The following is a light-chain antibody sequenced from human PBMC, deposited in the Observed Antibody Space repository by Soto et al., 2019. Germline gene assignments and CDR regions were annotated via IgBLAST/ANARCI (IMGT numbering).Light chain of an antibody. V-gene: IGLV2-8*01. J-gene: IGLJ1*01. Sequence: QSVLTQPPSASGSPGQSVTISCTGTRSDVGGYNFVYWYQQHPGKAPKLIIYEVRQRPSGVPDRFSGSKSGNTASLTVSGLQAEDEADYYCASYAGGNTYVFGTGTKLTVL. CDR1: RSDVGGYNF. CDR2: EVR. CDR3: ASYAGGNTYV.